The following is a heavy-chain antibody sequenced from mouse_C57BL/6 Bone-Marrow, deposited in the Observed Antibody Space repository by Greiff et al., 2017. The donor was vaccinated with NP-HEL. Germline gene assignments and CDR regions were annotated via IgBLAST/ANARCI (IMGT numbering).Heavy chain of an antibody. Sequence: QVQLQQSGAELARPGASVKLSCKASGYTFTSYGISWVKQSTGQGLEWIGEIYPRSGNTYYNEKFKGKATLTADKSSSTAYMELRSLTSEDSAVYFCARPERPFRRRGFAYWGQGTLVTVSA. V-gene: IGHV1-81*01. J-gene: IGHJ3*01. CDR1: GYTFTSYG. CDR3: ARPERPFRRRGFAY. CDR2: IYPRSGNT.